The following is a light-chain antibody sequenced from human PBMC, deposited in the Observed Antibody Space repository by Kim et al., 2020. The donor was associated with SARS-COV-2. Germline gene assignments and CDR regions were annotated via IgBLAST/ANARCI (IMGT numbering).Light chain of an antibody. V-gene: IGKV3-20*01. CDR2: GAS. CDR3: HQYGSSPRT. CDR1: QSLTSTY. J-gene: IGKJ2*01. Sequence: LSPGERATLSCRASQSLTSTYLAWFQQKPGQAPMLLIYGASSRATGIPDRFSGSGSGTDFTLTISRLEPEDFAVYYCHQYGSSPRTFGQGTKLEI.